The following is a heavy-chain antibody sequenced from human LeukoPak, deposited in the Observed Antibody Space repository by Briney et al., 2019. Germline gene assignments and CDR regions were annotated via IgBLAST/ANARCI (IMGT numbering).Heavy chain of an antibody. D-gene: IGHD1-1*01. J-gene: IGHJ4*02. CDR1: GYTLTELS. V-gene: IGHV1-24*01. CDR3: ATVWYKAESFDY. Sequence: ASVKVSCKVSGYTLTELSMHWVRQAPGKGLEWMGGFDPEDGETIYAQKFQGRVTMTEDTSTDTAYMELSSLRSEDTAVYYCATVWYKAESFDYWGQGILVTVSS. CDR2: FDPEDGET.